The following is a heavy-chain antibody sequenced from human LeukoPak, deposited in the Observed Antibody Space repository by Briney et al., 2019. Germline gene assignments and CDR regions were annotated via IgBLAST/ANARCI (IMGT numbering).Heavy chain of an antibody. CDR3: VRGVGVSRFNYFDP. Sequence: TGGSLRLSCAASGFTFSSFGMHWVRQAPGKGLEWVAVIWYDASDRYYADSVKGRFTISRDNSKNTLFLQMNSLRDDDTAVYYCVRGVGVSRFNYFDPWGQGTLVVVSS. CDR1: GFTFSSFG. V-gene: IGHV3-33*01. D-gene: IGHD5-24*01. J-gene: IGHJ5*02. CDR2: IWYDASDR.